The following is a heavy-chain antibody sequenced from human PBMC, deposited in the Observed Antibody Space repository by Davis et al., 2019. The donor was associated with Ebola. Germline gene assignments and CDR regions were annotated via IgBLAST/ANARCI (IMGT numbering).Heavy chain of an antibody. V-gene: IGHV3-9*03. J-gene: IGHJ4*02. CDR3: AKGGSPYYDFWSGYLDY. CDR2: ISWNSGSI. D-gene: IGHD3-3*01. CDR1: GFTFDDYA. Sequence: PGGSLRLSCAASGFTFDDYAMHWVRQAPGKGLEWVSGISWNSGSIGYADSVKGRFTISRDNAKNSLYLQMNSLRAEDMALYYCAKGGSPYYDFWSGYLDYWGQGTLVTVSS.